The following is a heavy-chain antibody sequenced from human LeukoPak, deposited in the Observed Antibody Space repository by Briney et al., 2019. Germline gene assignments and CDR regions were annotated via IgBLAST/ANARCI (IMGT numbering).Heavy chain of an antibody. CDR1: GYTFTGYY. CDR3: ARDGYGGNSFDY. CDR2: INPNSGGT. D-gene: IGHD4-23*01. V-gene: IGHV1-2*06. J-gene: IGHJ4*02. Sequence: ASVKVSCKASGYTFTGYYMHWVRQAPGQGLEWMGRINPNSGGTNYAQKFQGRVTMTRDTSISTAFMELSRLNSDDTAVYFCARDGYGGNSFDYWGQGTLVTVSS.